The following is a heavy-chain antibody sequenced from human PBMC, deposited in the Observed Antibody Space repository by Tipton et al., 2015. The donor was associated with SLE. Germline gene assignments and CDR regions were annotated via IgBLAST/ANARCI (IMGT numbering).Heavy chain of an antibody. CDR2: ISYDGSNK. Sequence: SLRLSCAASGFTFSSYTMRWVRQAPGKGLEWVAVISYDGSNKYYADSVKGRFTISRDNSKNTLYLQMNSLRAEDTAVYYCARDRLCSSTSCYTLDYWGQGTLVTVSS. D-gene: IGHD2-2*02. J-gene: IGHJ4*02. V-gene: IGHV3-30-3*01. CDR1: GFTFSSYT. CDR3: ARDRLCSSTSCYTLDY.